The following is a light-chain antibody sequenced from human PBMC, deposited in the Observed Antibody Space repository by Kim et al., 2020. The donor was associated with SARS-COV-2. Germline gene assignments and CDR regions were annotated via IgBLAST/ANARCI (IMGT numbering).Light chain of an antibody. Sequence: ASVGDRVTITCQASQDINNYLAWYQQKPGKVPKLLIYPASTRQSGVPSRFGGSGSGTDFTLTINSLQPEDVATYYCHQTSRAPRTFGQGTKVDIK. CDR2: PAS. CDR1: QDINNY. CDR3: HQTSRAPRT. J-gene: IGKJ1*01. V-gene: IGKV1-27*01.